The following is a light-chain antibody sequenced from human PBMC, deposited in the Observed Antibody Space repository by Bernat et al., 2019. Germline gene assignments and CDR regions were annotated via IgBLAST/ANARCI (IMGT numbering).Light chain of an antibody. Sequence: QSALTQTASVSGSPGQSITISCTGTSSDVGRYNYVSWYQQHPGKAPKLMIYDVSYRPSGVSNRFSGSKSGNTASLTISGLQAEDEADYYCSSYTSSTTYGFGTGTKVTVV. CDR3: SSYTSSTTYG. CDR2: DVS. CDR1: SSDVGRYNY. V-gene: IGLV2-14*03. J-gene: IGLJ1*01.